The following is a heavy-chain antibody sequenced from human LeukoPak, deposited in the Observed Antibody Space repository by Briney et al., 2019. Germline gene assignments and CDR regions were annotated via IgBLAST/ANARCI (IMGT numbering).Heavy chain of an antibody. D-gene: IGHD6-19*01. CDR3: ARDRQWLVDH. J-gene: IGHJ5*02. CDR2: VYVTGST. Sequence: SETLSLTCTVPGDSISSYYWSWIRQPAGKGLEWIGRVYVTGSTNLNPALQSRVSMSVDTSKNQFSLKLTSVTAADTAVYYCARDRQWLVDHWGQGTLVTVSS. V-gene: IGHV4-4*07. CDR1: GDSISSYY.